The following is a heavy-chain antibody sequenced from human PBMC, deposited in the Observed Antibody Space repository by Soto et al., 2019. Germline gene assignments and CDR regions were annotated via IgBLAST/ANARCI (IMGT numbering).Heavy chain of an antibody. CDR3: ARGGRGYEFDY. J-gene: IGHJ4*02. D-gene: IGHD5-12*01. CDR2: ISSNGGST. CDR1: GFTFSRYA. Sequence: EVQLVESGGGLVQPGGSLRLSCAASGFTFSRYAMHWVRQAPGKGLEYVSPISSNGGSTYYANSVKGRFTISRDNSKNTLYLQMGSLRPEHTAVYYCARGGRGYEFDYWGQGTLVTVSS. V-gene: IGHV3-64*01.